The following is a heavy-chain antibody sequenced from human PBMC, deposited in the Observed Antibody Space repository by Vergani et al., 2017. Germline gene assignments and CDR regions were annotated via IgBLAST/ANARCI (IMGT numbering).Heavy chain of an antibody. D-gene: IGHD3-9*01. V-gene: IGHV3-21*01. CDR1: GFTFSSYS. J-gene: IGHJ6*02. CDR2: ISSSSSYI. Sequence: EVQLLESGGGLVQPGGSLRLSCAASGFTFSSYSMNWVRQAPGKGLEWVSSISSSSSYIYYADSVKGRFTISRDNAKNSLYLQMNSLRAEDTAVYYCARVTYDSLTGYPPYDYYGMDVWGQGTTVTVSS. CDR3: ARVTYDSLTGYPPYDYYGMDV.